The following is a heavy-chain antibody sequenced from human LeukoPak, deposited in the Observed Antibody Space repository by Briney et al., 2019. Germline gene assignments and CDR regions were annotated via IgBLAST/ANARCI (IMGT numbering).Heavy chain of an antibody. CDR2: ISSSSSYI. V-gene: IGHV3-21*01. CDR1: GFTFSSYS. J-gene: IGHJ4*02. CDR3: ARDSDFWSGYYTFRFDY. D-gene: IGHD3-3*01. Sequence: GGSLRLSCAASGFTFSSYSMNWVRQAPGKGLEWVSSISSSSSYIYYADSVKGRFTISRDNAKNSLYLQMNSLRAEDTAVYYCARDSDFWSGYYTFRFDYWGQGTLVTVSS.